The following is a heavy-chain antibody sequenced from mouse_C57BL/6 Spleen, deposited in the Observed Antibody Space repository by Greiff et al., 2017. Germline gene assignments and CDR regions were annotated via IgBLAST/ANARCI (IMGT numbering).Heavy chain of an antibody. CDR2: ISSGSSTI. D-gene: IGHD2-5*01. J-gene: IGHJ4*01. Sequence: EVKLVESGGGLVKPGGSLKLSCAASGFTFSDYGMHWVRQAPEKGLELVAYISSGSSTIYYADTVKGRFTISRDNAKNTLFLQMTSLRSEDTAMYYCARDYYSNYEGVMDYWGQGTSVTVSS. V-gene: IGHV5-17*01. CDR1: GFTFSDYG. CDR3: ARDYYSNYEGVMDY.